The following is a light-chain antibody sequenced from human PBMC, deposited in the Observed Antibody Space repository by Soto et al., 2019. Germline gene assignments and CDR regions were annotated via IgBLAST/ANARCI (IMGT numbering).Light chain of an antibody. J-gene: IGLJ2*01. Sequence: QSVLTQPPSASGSPGQSVTISCTGTSSDVGGYNYVSWYQQHPGKAPKLIIYEVSERPSGVPDRFSGSKSGNTASLTVSGLQAEDEADYYCSSYAGSNNFVVFGGGTKLTVL. V-gene: IGLV2-8*01. CDR1: SSDVGGYNY. CDR2: EVS. CDR3: SSYAGSNNFVV.